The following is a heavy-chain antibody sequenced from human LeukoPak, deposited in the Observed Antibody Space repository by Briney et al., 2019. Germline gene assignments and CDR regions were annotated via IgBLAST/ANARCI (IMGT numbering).Heavy chain of an antibody. V-gene: IGHV4-59*01. CDR1: GGSISSYY. CDR3: ARVVGATSSWFDP. D-gene: IGHD1-26*01. CDR2: IYYSGST. J-gene: IGHJ5*02. Sequence: PSETLSLTCTASGGSISSYYWSWIRQPPGKGLEWIGYIYYSGSTNYNPSLKSRVTISVDTSKNQFSLKLSSVTAADTAVYYCARVVGATSSWFDPWGQGTLVTVSS.